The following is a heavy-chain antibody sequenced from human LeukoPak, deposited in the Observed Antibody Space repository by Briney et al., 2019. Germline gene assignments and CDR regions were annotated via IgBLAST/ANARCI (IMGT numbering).Heavy chain of an antibody. J-gene: IGHJ4*02. Sequence: SETLSLTCTVSGGSLSSYYWSWLRQPPGKGLEWIGSIYYSGSTYYNPSLKSRVTTSVDTSKNQFSLKLSSVTAADTAVYYCARGSSAWGGPYHFDYWGQGALVTVTS. CDR3: ARGSSAWGGPYHFDY. V-gene: IGHV4-59*05. CDR1: GGSLSSYY. D-gene: IGHD6-25*01. CDR2: IYYSGST.